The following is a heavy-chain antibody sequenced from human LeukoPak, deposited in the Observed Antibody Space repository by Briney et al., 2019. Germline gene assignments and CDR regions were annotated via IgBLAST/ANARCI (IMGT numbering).Heavy chain of an antibody. J-gene: IGHJ4*02. Sequence: ASVKVSCKASGYTFTGYYIHWVRQAPGQGLEWMGWINPNSGGTNYAQKFQGWVTMTRDTSISTAYMELSRLRSDDTAVYYCARSPIMITFGGVIAPPFDYWGQGTLVTVSS. D-gene: IGHD3-16*02. CDR3: ARSPIMITFGGVIAPPFDY. CDR1: GYTFTGYY. V-gene: IGHV1-2*04. CDR2: INPNSGGT.